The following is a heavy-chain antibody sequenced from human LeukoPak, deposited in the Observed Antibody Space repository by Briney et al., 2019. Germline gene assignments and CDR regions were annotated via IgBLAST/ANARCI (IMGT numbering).Heavy chain of an antibody. CDR3: ASFFSSYGYDY. D-gene: IGHD5-18*01. CDR2: IYHSGST. Sequence: PSETLSLTCAVSGGSISSGGYSWSWIRQPPRKGLEWIGYIYHSGSTYYNPSLKSRVTISVDRSKNQFSLKLSSVTAADTAVYYCASFFSSYGYDYWGQGTLVTVSS. J-gene: IGHJ4*02. CDR1: GGSISSGGYS. V-gene: IGHV4-30-2*01.